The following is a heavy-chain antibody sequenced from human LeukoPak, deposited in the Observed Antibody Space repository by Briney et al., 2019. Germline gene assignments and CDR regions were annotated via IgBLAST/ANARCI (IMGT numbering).Heavy chain of an antibody. V-gene: IGHV3-48*04. CDR1: RFTFSSYN. CDR2: ISASSGTI. Sequence: GGSLRLSCAASRFTFSSYNMNWVRQAPGKWLEWISHISASSGTIYYADSVKGRFTISRDNAKDSLYLQMNSLRAEDTAVYYCSRESRPAALDYWGQGTLVTVSS. J-gene: IGHJ4*02. D-gene: IGHD2-2*01. CDR3: SRESRPAALDY.